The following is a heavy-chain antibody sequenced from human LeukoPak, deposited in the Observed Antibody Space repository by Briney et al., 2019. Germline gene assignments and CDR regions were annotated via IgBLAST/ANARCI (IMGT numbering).Heavy chain of an antibody. CDR3: ARGNVLRFLEWLFSAFDI. J-gene: IGHJ3*02. CDR1: GHTFTSYD. CDR2: MNPNSGNT. Sequence: GASVKVSCKASGHTFTSYDINWVRQATGQGLEWMGWMNPNSGNTGYAQKFQGRVTITRNTSISTAYMELSSLRSEDTAVYYCARGNVLRFLEWLFSAFDIWGQGTMVTVSS. V-gene: IGHV1-8*03. D-gene: IGHD3-3*01.